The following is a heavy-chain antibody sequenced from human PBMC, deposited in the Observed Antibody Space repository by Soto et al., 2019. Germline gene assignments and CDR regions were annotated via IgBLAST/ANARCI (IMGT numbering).Heavy chain of an antibody. CDR1: GYSFTSYG. Sequence: QVQLVQSGAEVKKPGASVKVSCKASGYSFTSYGISWVRQAPGQGLEWMGWISAYNGNKKYAQKLQGRVTMTTDTSTRTAYMEMRRLRADDTAVYYGARDLGQQLVDYWGQGTLVTVSS. CDR3: ARDLGQQLVDY. J-gene: IGHJ4*02. D-gene: IGHD6-13*01. V-gene: IGHV1-18*01. CDR2: ISAYNGNK.